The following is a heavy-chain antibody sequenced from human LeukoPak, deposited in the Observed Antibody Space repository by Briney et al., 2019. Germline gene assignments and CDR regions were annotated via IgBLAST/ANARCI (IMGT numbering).Heavy chain of an antibody. D-gene: IGHD2-15*01. J-gene: IGHJ4*02. V-gene: IGHV1-2*02. CDR2: INPNSGDT. CDR1: GYTFTDYY. Sequence: ASVKVSCKASGYTFTDYYMHWVRQAPGQGLEWMGWINPNSGDTNHAQNFQGRVTLTRDTSISTAYMELSSLRSDDSAVYYCAGEYCSGGSCRQVFDYWGQGTLVTVSS. CDR3: AGEYCSGGSCRQVFDY.